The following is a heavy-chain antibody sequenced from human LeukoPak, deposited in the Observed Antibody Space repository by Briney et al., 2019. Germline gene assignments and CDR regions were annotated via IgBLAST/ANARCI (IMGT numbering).Heavy chain of an antibody. Sequence: PGGSLRLSCATSGFTFSSYGMHWVRQAPGKGLEWVAVISYDGSNKYYADSVKGRFTISRDNSKNTLYLQMNSLRAEDTAVYYCAKEGGSYLGYFDYWGQGTLVTVSS. CDR1: GFTFSSYG. CDR2: ISYDGSNK. V-gene: IGHV3-30*18. J-gene: IGHJ4*02. D-gene: IGHD1-26*01. CDR3: AKEGGSYLGYFDY.